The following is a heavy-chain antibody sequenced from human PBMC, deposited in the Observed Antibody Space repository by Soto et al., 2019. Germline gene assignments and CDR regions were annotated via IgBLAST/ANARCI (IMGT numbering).Heavy chain of an antibody. Sequence: HVQLVQSGAEVKKPGASVKVSCKASGYSFSDFYIHWVRQAPGQGLEWMGWLNPNSGDTKYAQSFQGRVTMTRDTSISTAYMELRSLRSDDAAVYYCARDVSDFVWGSHRFEGVNWFDPWGQGSLVAVSS. V-gene: IGHV1-2*02. CDR1: GYSFSDFY. CDR3: ARDVSDFVWGSHRFEGVNWFDP. D-gene: IGHD3-16*02. J-gene: IGHJ5*02. CDR2: LNPNSGDT.